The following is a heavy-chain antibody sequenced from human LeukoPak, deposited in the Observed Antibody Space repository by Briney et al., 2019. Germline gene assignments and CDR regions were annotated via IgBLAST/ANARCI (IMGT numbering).Heavy chain of an antibody. Sequence: SGTLSLTCAVSGGSISSSNWWTWVRQPPGKGLEWIGEIYHSGSTNYNPSLKSRVTISVDTSKNQFSLKLSSVTAADTAVYYCARSKQQLGRGYYYYGMDVWGQGTTVTVSS. J-gene: IGHJ6*02. D-gene: IGHD6-13*01. CDR3: ARSKQQLGRGYYYYGMDV. V-gene: IGHV4-4*02. CDR2: IYHSGST. CDR1: GGSISSSNW.